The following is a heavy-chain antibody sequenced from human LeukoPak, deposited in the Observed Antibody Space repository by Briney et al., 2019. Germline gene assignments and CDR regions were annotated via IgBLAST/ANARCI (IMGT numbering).Heavy chain of an antibody. J-gene: IGHJ6*02. CDR2: ISYDGGTK. D-gene: IGHD2-15*01. V-gene: IGHV3-30-3*01. CDR1: GFAFSNYA. Sequence: GGSLRLSCAASGFAFSNYAIHWVRQAPGKGLEWVALISYDGGTKYYPDSVRGRFTISRDNSKNTLYLQMNRLRGDDTAVYYCAKVPSVGGSSPHDYYHMDVWGQGTTVTVSS. CDR3: AKVPSVGGSSPHDYYHMDV.